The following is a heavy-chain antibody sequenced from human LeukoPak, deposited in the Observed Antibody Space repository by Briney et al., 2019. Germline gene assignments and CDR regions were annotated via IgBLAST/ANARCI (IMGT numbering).Heavy chain of an antibody. CDR3: AKGVSSSWRGYFDY. V-gene: IGHV3-23*01. CDR2: ISGTGGST. CDR1: GFTFRSYV. J-gene: IGHJ4*02. D-gene: IGHD6-13*01. Sequence: GRSLRLSCAASGFTFRSYVMSWVRQAPGKGLEWVSDISGTGGSTYYADSVKGRFTSSRDNSKNTLYLQMNSLKVEDTAVYYCAKGVSSSWRGYFDYWGQGTLVTVSS.